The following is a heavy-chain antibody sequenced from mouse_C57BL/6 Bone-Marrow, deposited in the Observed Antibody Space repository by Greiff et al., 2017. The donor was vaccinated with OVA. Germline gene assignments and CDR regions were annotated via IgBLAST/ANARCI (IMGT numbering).Heavy chain of an antibody. CDR1: GYTFTSYW. Sequence: VQLQQPGAELVMPGASVKLSCKASGYTFTSYWMHWVKQRPGQGLEWIGEIDPSDSYTNYNQKFKGKSTLTVDKSSSTAYMQLSSLTSEDSAVYYCARPIRYYYGMDYWGQGTSVTVSS. J-gene: IGHJ4*01. V-gene: IGHV1-69*01. CDR3: ARPIRYYYGMDY. CDR2: IDPSDSYT.